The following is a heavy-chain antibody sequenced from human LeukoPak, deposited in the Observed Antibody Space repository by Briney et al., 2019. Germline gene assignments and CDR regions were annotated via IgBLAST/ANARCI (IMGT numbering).Heavy chain of an antibody. J-gene: IGHJ3*02. CDR2: INPGGGNT. D-gene: IGHD5-24*01. V-gene: IGHV1-46*01. CDR3: ARIRDGYNDAYDI. Sequence: ASVKVSCKASGYTFTNYYIHWVRQAPGQGLEWMGLINPGGGNTNYAQNFQGRVTMTRDTSTSTIYMELSSLRYEDTAIYYCARIRDGYNDAYDIWGQGTVVTVPS. CDR1: GYTFTNYY.